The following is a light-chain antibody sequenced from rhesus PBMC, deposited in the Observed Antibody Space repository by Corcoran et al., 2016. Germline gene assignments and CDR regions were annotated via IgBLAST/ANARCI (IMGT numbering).Light chain of an antibody. Sequence: DIQMTQSPSSLSASVGDRVTITCRASQGISTSLNWYQQKKGKAPKGLIDAASSMESGVTSRFSGSGAGTGFTLTISNLQPEDFATYYCLQYNTQPLTFGPGTKVHIK. CDR3: LQYNTQPLT. V-gene: IGKV1-43*01. CDR2: AAS. J-gene: IGKJ3*01. CDR1: QGISTS.